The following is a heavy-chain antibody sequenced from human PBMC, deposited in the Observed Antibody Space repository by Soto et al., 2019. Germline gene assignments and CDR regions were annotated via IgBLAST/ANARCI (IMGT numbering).Heavy chain of an antibody. D-gene: IGHD3-10*01. CDR2: IIPMYGPA. CDR3: ARVTSMVRGVIDNWFDP. J-gene: IGHJ5*02. Sequence: QVPLVQSGAEVKKPGSSVTVSCKASGGTFSSYAIHWVRQAPGQGLEWMGGIIPMYGPAKYAQRFQGRVTITSEESTTTVYLELPSLTSKGTAVYYWARVTSMVRGVIDNWFDPWGHGTLVTVSS. V-gene: IGHV1-69*01. CDR1: GGTFSSYA.